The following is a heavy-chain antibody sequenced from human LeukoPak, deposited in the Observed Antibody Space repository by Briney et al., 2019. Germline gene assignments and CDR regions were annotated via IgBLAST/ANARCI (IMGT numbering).Heavy chain of an antibody. V-gene: IGHV3-30*18. CDR3: AKDRSFIAAAVNY. CDR2: ISYDGSNK. Sequence: GRSLRLSCAASGFTFSSYGMHWVRQAPGRGLEWVAVISYDGSNKYYADSVKGRFTISRDNFKNTLYLQMNSLRAEDTAVYYCAKDRSFIAAAVNYWGQGTLVTVSS. J-gene: IGHJ4*02. CDR1: GFTFSSYG. D-gene: IGHD6-13*01.